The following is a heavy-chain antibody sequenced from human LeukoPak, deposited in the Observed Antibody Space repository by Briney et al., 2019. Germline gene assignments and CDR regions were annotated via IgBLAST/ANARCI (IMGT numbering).Heavy chain of an antibody. CDR3: TRGEGGYFGSGSFVF. V-gene: IGHV1-2*02. CDR1: GYTFTDYY. Sequence: ASVKVSCKASGYTFTDYYMHWVRQAPGQGLEWMGWINPNSGGTNYAQKFQGRVTMTRDTSIRTAYMELSSLRSDDTAVYYCTRGEGGYFGSGSFVFWGQGTLVTVSS. D-gene: IGHD3-10*01. CDR2: INPNSGGT. J-gene: IGHJ4*02.